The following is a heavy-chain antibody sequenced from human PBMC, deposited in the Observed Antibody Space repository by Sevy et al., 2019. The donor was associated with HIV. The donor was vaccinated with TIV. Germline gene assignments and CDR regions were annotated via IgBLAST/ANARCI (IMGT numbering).Heavy chain of an antibody. CDR1: GFIFTGYV. CDR2: ISGGGDST. D-gene: IGHD3-10*01. V-gene: IGHV3-23*01. Sequence: GGSLRLSCAASGFIFTGYVMSWVRQRPGKGLEGVSGISGGGDSTYYADSMKGRSTISRDNFNKKSYLEINSLTADDTAVYYCARGYGSGSPPDYWGQGTLVTVSS. CDR3: ARGYGSGSPPDY. J-gene: IGHJ4*02.